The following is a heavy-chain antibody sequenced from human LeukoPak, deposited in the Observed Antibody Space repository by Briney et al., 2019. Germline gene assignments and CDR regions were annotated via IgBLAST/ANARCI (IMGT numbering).Heavy chain of an antibody. Sequence: GGSLRLSCAASGFTFSSYAMSWVRQAPGKGLEWVSAISGSGGSTYYADSVKGRFNISRDNSKNTLYLQMNSLRAEDTAVYYCAIDILTGTPGDWFDPWGQGTLVTVSS. J-gene: IGHJ5*02. V-gene: IGHV3-23*01. CDR2: ISGSGGST. D-gene: IGHD3-9*01. CDR1: GFTFSSYA. CDR3: AIDILTGTPGDWFDP.